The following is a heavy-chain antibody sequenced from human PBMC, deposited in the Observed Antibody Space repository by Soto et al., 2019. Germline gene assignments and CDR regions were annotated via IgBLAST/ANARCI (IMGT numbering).Heavy chain of an antibody. CDR2: VNHGGTS. Sequence: QVQLQQWGAGLLKPSETLSLTCAVHGGSFSGYYWDWIRQPPGKGLEWIGEVNHGGTSNYNPSLKSPPIISVDTPKNRFSLKLPSVPAEDTAFFFCAGSSFLRPGHLFHGLDVWGQGTTVTVSS. J-gene: IGHJ6*02. CDR3: AGSSFLRPGHLFHGLDV. CDR1: GGSFSGYY. V-gene: IGHV4-34*01. D-gene: IGHD3-10*01.